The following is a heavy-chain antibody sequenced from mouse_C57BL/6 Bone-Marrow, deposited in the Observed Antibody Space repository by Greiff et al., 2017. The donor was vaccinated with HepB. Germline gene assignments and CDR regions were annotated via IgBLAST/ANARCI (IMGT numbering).Heavy chain of an antibody. Sequence: DVMLVESGGGLVQPGGSLSLSCAASGFTFTDYYMSWVRQPPGKALEWLGFIRNKDNGYTTEYSASVKGRFTISRDNSQSILYLQMNALRAEDSATYYCARSPSMVRPWYFDVWGTGTTVTVSS. CDR2: IRNKDNGYTT. J-gene: IGHJ1*03. V-gene: IGHV7-3*01. D-gene: IGHD2-9*01. CDR1: GFTFTDYY. CDR3: ARSPSMVRPWYFDV.